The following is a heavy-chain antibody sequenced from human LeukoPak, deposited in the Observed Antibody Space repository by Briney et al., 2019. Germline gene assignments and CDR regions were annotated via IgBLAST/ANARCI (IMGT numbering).Heavy chain of an antibody. CDR1: GGSFSGYY. CDR2: INHSGST. Sequence: PSETLSLTXAVYGGSFSGYYWSWIRQSPGKGLEWLGEINHSGSTNYNPSLKSRVTISVDTSKNQFSLRLSSVTAADTAVYYCARSGDGYNYGDYWGQGTLVTVSS. J-gene: IGHJ4*02. CDR3: ARSGDGYNYGDY. D-gene: IGHD5-24*01. V-gene: IGHV4-34*01.